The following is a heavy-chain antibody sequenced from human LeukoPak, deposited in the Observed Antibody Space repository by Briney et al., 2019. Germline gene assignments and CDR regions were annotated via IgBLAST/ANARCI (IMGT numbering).Heavy chain of an antibody. J-gene: IGHJ4*02. D-gene: IGHD3-3*01. V-gene: IGHV1-2*02. CDR3: AQGGYYSPGSRTNY. CDR2: INPNSGGT. CDR1: GYTFTSYD. Sequence: ASVKVSCKASGYTFTSYDINWVRQAPGQGLEWMGWINPNSGGTNYAQKFQGRVTMTRDTSISTAYMELSRLRSDDTAVYYCAQGGYYSPGSRTNYWGQGTLVTVSS.